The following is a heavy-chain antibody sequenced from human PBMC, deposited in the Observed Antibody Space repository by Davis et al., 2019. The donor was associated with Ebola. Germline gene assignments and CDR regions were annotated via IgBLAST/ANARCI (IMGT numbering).Heavy chain of an antibody. V-gene: IGHV4-59*12. CDR3: ARDVGWFREHWFDP. D-gene: IGHD3-10*01. Sequence: MPSETLSLTCTVSGGSISSYYWSWIRQPPGKGLEWIGYIYYSGSTYYNPSLKSRVTISVDKSKNQFSLKLSSVTAADTAVYYCARDVGWFREHWFDPWGQGTLVTVSS. CDR2: IYYSGST. CDR1: GGSISSYY. J-gene: IGHJ5*02.